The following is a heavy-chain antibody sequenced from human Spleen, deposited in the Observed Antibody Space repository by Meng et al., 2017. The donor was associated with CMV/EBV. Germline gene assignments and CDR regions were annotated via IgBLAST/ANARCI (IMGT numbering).Heavy chain of an antibody. D-gene: IGHD3-3*01. CDR3: ATKVYDFWSGHHSYGMDV. Sequence: ESLKISCAASGFTFSSYAMNWVRQAPGKGLEWIGYIYYSGSTNYNPSLKSRVTISVDTSKNQFSLKLSSVTAADTAVYYCATKVYDFWSGHHSYGMDVWGQGTTVTVSS. J-gene: IGHJ6*02. CDR2: IYYSGST. CDR1: GFTFSSYA. V-gene: IGHV4-59*01.